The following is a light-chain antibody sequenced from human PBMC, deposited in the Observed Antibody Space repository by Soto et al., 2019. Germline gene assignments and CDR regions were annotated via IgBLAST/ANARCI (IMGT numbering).Light chain of an antibody. J-gene: IGKJ1*01. CDR3: QQYYDAPRT. Sequence: DIVMTQSPDSLAVSLGERATIKCESSQTVFFSTNNKNYLAWYQQRPGQPPKLLISRASIRESGVPDRFSGSGSGTHFTLTIDSLQAEDVAIYYCQQYYDAPRTFGQGTKVEIK. CDR1: QTVFFSTNNKNY. CDR2: RAS. V-gene: IGKV4-1*01.